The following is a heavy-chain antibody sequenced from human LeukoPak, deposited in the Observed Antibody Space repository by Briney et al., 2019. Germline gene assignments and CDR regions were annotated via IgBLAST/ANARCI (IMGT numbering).Heavy chain of an antibody. CDR1: GFTFSSYG. V-gene: IGHV3-30*18. J-gene: IGHJ4*02. Sequence: GGSLRLSCAASGFTFSSYGMHWVRQAPGKGLEWVAVISYDGSNKYYADSVKGRFTISRDNSKNRLYLQMNSLRAEDTAMYYCAKDESEYYFDYWGQGTLVTVSS. CDR2: ISYDGSNK. D-gene: IGHD6-6*01. CDR3: AKDESEYYFDY.